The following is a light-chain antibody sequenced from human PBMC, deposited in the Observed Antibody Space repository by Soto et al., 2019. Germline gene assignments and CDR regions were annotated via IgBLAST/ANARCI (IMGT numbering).Light chain of an antibody. V-gene: IGKV3D-20*01. CDR1: QSVSSTY. J-gene: IGKJ5*01. CDR3: QQYGSSRT. CDR2: DAS. Sequence: VVLTQSPATLSFSTGPAATQSGGASQSVSSTYLAWYQQKPGQAPRLLIYDASSRATGIPDRFSGSGSGTDFTLTISRLEPEDFAVYYCQQYGSSRTFGQGTGLEI.